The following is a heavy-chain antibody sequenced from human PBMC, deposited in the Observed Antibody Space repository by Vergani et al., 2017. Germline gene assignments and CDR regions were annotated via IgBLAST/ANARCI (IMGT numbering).Heavy chain of an antibody. Sequence: EVQLLESGGALVQLGGSLRPSCAASGFPFSSYAMSWVRQAPGKGLEWVSAISGSGGSTYYADSVKGRFTISRDNSKNTLYLQMNSLRAEDTAVYYCAKIETFFDYWGQGTLVTVSS. CDR1: GFPFSSYA. CDR3: AKIETFFDY. CDR2: ISGSGGST. V-gene: IGHV3-23*01. D-gene: IGHD2-21*01. J-gene: IGHJ4*02.